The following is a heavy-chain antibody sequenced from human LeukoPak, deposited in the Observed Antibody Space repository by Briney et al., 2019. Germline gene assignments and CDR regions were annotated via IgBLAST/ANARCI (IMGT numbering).Heavy chain of an antibody. V-gene: IGHV3-23*01. CDR1: GFTFSSYA. J-gene: IGHJ4*02. CDR2: ISGSGGST. CDR3: AKDQVITLGGVIEIYYFDY. D-gene: IGHD3-16*02. Sequence: GESLRLSCAASGFTFSSYAMSWVRQAPGKGLEWVSAISGSGGSTYYADSVKGRFTISRDNSKNTLYLQMNSLRAEDTAVYYCAKDQVITLGGVIEIYYFDYWGQGTLVTVSS.